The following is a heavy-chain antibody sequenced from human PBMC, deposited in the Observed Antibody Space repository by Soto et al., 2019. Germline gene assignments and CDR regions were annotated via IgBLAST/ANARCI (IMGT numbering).Heavy chain of an antibody. J-gene: IGHJ6*02. CDR2: INSDGIST. Sequence: GGSLRLSCAASGFTFSSSWMHWVRQAPGKGLVCVSRINSDGISTSYADSVKGRFTISRDNAKNTLYLQMNSLRAEDTAVYYCAREYYYDSSGYDYGMDVWGQGTTATVSS. V-gene: IGHV3-74*01. CDR3: AREYYYDSSGYDYGMDV. D-gene: IGHD3-22*01. CDR1: GFTFSSSW.